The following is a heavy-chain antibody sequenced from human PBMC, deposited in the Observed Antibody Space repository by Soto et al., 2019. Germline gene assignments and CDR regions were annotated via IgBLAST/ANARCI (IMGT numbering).Heavy chain of an antibody. CDR1: GFTFSDHF. CDR2: SKNKPYTYTT. CDR3: AKNADFWSWGMDV. J-gene: IGHJ6*02. V-gene: IGHV3-72*01. D-gene: IGHD3-3*01. Sequence: PGGSLRLSCAASGFTFSDHFMDWVRQAPGKGLEWVGRSKNKPYTYTTEYAESVKGRFTISRDDSKNSLYLQMNSLRAEDTAVYYCAKNADFWSWGMDVWGQGTTVTVSS.